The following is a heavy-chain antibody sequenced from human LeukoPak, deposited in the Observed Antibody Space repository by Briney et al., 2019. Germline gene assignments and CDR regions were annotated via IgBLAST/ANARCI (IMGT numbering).Heavy chain of an antibody. J-gene: IGHJ4*02. CDR3: ARAGQGLWFGEPFDY. Sequence: PGGSLRLSCAASGFTFSSYAMHWVRQAPGKGLEYVPAISSNGGSTYYANSVKGRFTISRDNSKNTLYLQMGSLRAEDMAVYYCARAGQGLWFGEPFDYWGQGTLVTVSS. D-gene: IGHD3-10*01. CDR1: GFTFSSYA. V-gene: IGHV3-64*01. CDR2: ISSNGGST.